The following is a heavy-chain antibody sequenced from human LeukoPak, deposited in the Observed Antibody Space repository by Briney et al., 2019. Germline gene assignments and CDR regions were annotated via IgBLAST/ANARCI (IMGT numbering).Heavy chain of an antibody. V-gene: IGHV3-30*03. Sequence: PGGSLRLSCAASGFTFSSHGMHWVRQAPGKGLEWVAVISYDGTYKYYADSVKGRFTISRDNSKNTLYLQMNSLRAGDTAVYYCARDGRAGWYEIFDFWGQGTLVTVSS. CDR2: ISYDGTYK. CDR1: GFTFSSHG. CDR3: ARDGRAGWYEIFDF. D-gene: IGHD6-19*01. J-gene: IGHJ4*02.